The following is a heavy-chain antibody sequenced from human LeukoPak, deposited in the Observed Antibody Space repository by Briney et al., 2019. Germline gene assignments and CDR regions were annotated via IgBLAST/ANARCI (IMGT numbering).Heavy chain of an antibody. CDR1: GGSISSGGYY. V-gene: IGHV4-31*03. Sequence: PSQTLSLTCTVSGGSISSGGYYWSWIRQHPGKGLEWIGYIYYSGSTYYNPSLKSRVTISVDTSKNQFSLKLSSVTAADTAVYYCAGGAGYCSSTSCYRNAFDIWGHGTMVTVSS. D-gene: IGHD2-2*02. CDR3: AGGAGYCSSTSCYRNAFDI. J-gene: IGHJ3*02. CDR2: IYYSGST.